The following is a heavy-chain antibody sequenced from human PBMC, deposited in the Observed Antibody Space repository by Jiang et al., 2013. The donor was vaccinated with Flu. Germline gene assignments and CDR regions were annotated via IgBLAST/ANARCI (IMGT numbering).Heavy chain of an antibody. D-gene: IGHD6-13*01. V-gene: IGHV7-4-1*02. Sequence: QSGSELKEPGASVKVSCKASGYTFTSYTMNWVRQAPGQGLEWVGWISTNTGNPTYAQGFTGRFVFSLDTSVNTAYLQISSLKAEDTAVYYCARVIFASAVGTDAFAIWGQGTMVTVSS. CDR2: ISTNTGNP. CDR3: ARVIFASAVGTDAFAI. CDR1: GYTFTSYT. J-gene: IGHJ3*02.